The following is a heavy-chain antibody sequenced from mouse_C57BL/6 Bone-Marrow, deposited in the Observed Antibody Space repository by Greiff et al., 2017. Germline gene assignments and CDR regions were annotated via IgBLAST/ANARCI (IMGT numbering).Heavy chain of an antibody. J-gene: IGHJ2*01. CDR2: INPNNGGT. D-gene: IGHD2-5*01. Sequence: EVQLQQSGPELVKPGASVKISCKASGYTFTDYYMNWVKQSHGKSLEWIGDINPNNGGTSYNQKFKGKATLTVDKSSSTAYMELRSLTSEDSAVYYCARRNYYSNPYDYWGQGTTLTVSS. V-gene: IGHV1-26*01. CDR1: GYTFTDYY. CDR3: ARRNYYSNPYDY.